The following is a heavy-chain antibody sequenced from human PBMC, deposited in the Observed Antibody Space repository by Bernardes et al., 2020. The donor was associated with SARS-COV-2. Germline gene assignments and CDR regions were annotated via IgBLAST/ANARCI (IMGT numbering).Heavy chain of an antibody. Sequence: GGSLRLSCAASRFTFSRYWMSWVRQAPGKGLEWVASIKQDGSEKYYVDSVKGRFTISRDNAKNSLYLQMNSLRAEDTAVYYCARGNIAAGGRYPSWFDPWGQGTLVTVSS. CDR1: RFTFSRYW. V-gene: IGHV3-7*04. D-gene: IGHD6-13*01. J-gene: IGHJ5*02. CDR3: ARGNIAAGGRYPSWFDP. CDR2: IKQDGSEK.